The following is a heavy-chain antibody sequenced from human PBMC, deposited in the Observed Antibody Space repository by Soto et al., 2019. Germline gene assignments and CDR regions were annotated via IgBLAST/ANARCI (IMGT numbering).Heavy chain of an antibody. J-gene: IGHJ4*02. CDR2: ISAYNGNT. CDR3: ARNGYYHDSSGYHDY. V-gene: IGHV1-18*04. Sequence: XSVKVSCKASGYTFTSYGISWVRQAPGQGLEWMGWISAYNGNTNYAQRLQGRVTMTTDTSTSTAYMELRRLRSDDTAVYYCARNGYYHDSSGYHDYWGQGTLVTVSS. CDR1: GYTFTSYG. D-gene: IGHD3-22*01.